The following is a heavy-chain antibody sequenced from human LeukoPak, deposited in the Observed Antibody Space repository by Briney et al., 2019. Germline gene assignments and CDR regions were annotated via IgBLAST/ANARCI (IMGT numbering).Heavy chain of an antibody. Sequence: SETLSLTCTVSGGSIRNYYWNWIRQPAGKGLEWIGRIYTSGSTNYNPSLKSRLTMSLDTSKNQFSLRLSSVTAADTAVYYCARASDDFGDYGFDYWGQGTLVTVSS. D-gene: IGHD4-17*01. CDR1: GGSIRNYY. V-gene: IGHV4-4*07. CDR3: ARASDDFGDYGFDY. CDR2: IYTSGST. J-gene: IGHJ4*02.